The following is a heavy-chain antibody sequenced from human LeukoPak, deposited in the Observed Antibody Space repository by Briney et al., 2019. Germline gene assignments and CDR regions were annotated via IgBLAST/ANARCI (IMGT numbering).Heavy chain of an antibody. CDR3: ARRRYCSSTSCYDYYYYGMDV. CDR2: IIPIFGTA. D-gene: IGHD2-2*01. CDR1: GGTFSSYA. V-gene: IGHV1-69*13. J-gene: IGHJ6*02. Sequence: ASVEVSCKASGGTFSSYAISWVRQAPGQGLEWMGGIIPIFGTANYAQKFQGRVTITADESTSTAYMELSSLRSEDTAVYYCARRRYCSSTSCYDYYYYGMDVWGQGTTVTVSS.